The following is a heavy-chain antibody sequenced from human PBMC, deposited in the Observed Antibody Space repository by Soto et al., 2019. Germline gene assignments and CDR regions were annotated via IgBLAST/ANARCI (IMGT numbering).Heavy chain of an antibody. D-gene: IGHD3-16*01. CDR3: AGANGGAIGVFDI. CDR1: GGSISSYY. Sequence: SETLPLTCTVAGGSISSYYCRWIRQPPGKGLEWIGYIYYSGSTNYYPSLKSRVTISVGTSKNQFYLKLSSVSAADTAVYYCAGANGGAIGVFDILGKGTMDT. CDR2: IYYSGST. J-gene: IGHJ3*02. V-gene: IGHV4-59*01.